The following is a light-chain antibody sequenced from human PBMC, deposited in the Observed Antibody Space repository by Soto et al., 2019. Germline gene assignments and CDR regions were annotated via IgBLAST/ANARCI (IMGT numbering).Light chain of an antibody. V-gene: IGKV3-20*01. CDR3: QQYGSSPRVT. CDR2: GAS. Sequence: EIVLTQSPGTLSLSPGERATLSCRASQSVSSSYLAWYQQKPGQAPRLLIYGASSRATGIPDRFSGRGSGTYFTRTISRLEPEDFAVYDCQQYGSSPRVTFGPGTKVDIK. CDR1: QSVSSSY. J-gene: IGKJ3*01.